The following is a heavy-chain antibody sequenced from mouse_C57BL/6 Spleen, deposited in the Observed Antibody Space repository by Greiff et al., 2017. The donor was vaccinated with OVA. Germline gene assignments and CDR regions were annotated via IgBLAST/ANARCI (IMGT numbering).Heavy chain of an antibody. D-gene: IGHD2-5*01. CDR1: GFTFSDAW. Sequence: DVKLVESGGGLVQPGGSMKLSCAASGFTFSDAWMDWVRQSPEKGLEWVAEIRNKANNHATYYAESVKGRFTISRDDSKSSVYLQMNSLRAEDTGIYYCTYYSNYGYAMDYWGQGTSVTVSS. J-gene: IGHJ4*01. CDR3: TYYSNYGYAMDY. V-gene: IGHV6-6*01. CDR2: IRNKANNHAT.